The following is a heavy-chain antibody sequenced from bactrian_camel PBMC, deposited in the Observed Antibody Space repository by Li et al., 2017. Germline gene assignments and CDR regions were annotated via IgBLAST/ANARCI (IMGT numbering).Heavy chain of an antibody. J-gene: IGHJ4*01. Sequence: QVQLVESGGGSVQAGGSLRLSCKFSAAKDPYSSWCMAWYRQAPGKEREGVAAIYTGGGTSDYAESVEGRFTISRDNAKNTLYLQLNGLKTEDTAMYYCVKDPCVGYGSHCRGQGTQVTV. D-gene: IGHD2*01. V-gene: IGHV3S1*01. CDR1: KDPYSSWC. CDR2: IYTGGGTS. CDR3: VKDPCVGYGSHC.